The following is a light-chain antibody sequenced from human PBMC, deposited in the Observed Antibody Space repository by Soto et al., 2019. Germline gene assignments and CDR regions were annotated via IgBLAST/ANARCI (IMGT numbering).Light chain of an antibody. CDR2: GAS. Sequence: EIVLTQSPGTLSLSPGERATLSCRASQNFGKTFLAWYQQKPGQAPRLLIYGASSRATGIPDRFSGSGSETDFTLTISRLEPEDFAVYYCQQYGSSPYTFGQGTKLEI. CDR3: QQYGSSPYT. CDR1: QNFGKTF. V-gene: IGKV3-20*01. J-gene: IGKJ2*01.